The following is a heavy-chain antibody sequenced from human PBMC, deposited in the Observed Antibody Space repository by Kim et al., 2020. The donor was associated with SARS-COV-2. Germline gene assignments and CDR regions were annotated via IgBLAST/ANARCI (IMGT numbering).Heavy chain of an antibody. D-gene: IGHD4-17*01. V-gene: IGHV3-64D*06. J-gene: IGHJ3*02. CDR3: VKDNPLPPYGDYGGVSSFDI. Sequence: GGSLRLSCSASGFTFSSYAMHWVRQAPGKGLEYVSAISSNGGSTYYADSVKGRFTISRDNSKNTLYLQMSSLRAEDTAVYYCVKDNPLPPYGDYGGVSSFDIWGQGTMVTVSS. CDR2: ISSNGGST. CDR1: GFTFSSYA.